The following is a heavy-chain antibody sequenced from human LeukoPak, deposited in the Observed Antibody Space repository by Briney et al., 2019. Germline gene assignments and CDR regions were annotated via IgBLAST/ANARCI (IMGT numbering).Heavy chain of an antibody. CDR1: GGSISSYY. D-gene: IGHD6-6*01. J-gene: IGHJ4*02. CDR2: IYYSGCT. V-gene: IGHV4-59*06. Sequence: SETLSLTCTVSGGSISSYYWSWIRQHPGKGLEWIGYIYYSGCTYYNPSLKSRVTISVDTSKNQFSLKLSSVTAADTAVYYCARLDSSSRKAFDYWGQGTLVTVTS. CDR3: ARLDSSSRKAFDY.